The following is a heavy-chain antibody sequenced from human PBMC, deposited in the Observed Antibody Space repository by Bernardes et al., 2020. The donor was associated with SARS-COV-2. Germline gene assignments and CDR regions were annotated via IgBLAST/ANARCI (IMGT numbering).Heavy chain of an antibody. Sequence: GGSLRLSCAASGFTFSSYSMNWVRQAPGKGLEWVSSISSSSSYIYYADSVKGRFIISRDNAKNSLYLQMNSLRAEDTAVYYCARDWDIAVAGYYYYYGMDVWGQGTTVTVSS. V-gene: IGHV3-21*01. CDR2: ISSSSSYI. CDR3: ARDWDIAVAGYYYYYGMDV. CDR1: GFTFSSYS. J-gene: IGHJ6*02. D-gene: IGHD6-19*01.